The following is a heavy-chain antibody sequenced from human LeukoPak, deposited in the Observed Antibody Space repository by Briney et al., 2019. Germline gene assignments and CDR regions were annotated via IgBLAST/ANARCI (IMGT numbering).Heavy chain of an antibody. Sequence: GGSLRLSCAASGFTFSTYWMHWVRQAPGKGLVWVSRINSDGSYINYADSVKGRFTISRDNAKNTLYLQMNSLRAEDTAVYYCARTYYYESSGYLGYWGQGTLVTVSS. CDR1: GFTFSTYW. CDR3: ARTYYYESSGYLGY. J-gene: IGHJ4*02. D-gene: IGHD3-22*01. V-gene: IGHV3-74*01. CDR2: INSDGSYI.